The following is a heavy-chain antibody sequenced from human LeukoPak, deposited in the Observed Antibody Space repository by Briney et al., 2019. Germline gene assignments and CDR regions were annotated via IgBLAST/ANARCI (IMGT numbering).Heavy chain of an antibody. CDR3: APGPDYDILTGYWY. D-gene: IGHD3-9*01. Sequence: SVKVSCKASGGTFSSYAISWVRQAPGQGLEWMGRIIPILGIANYAQKFQGRVTITADKSTSTAYMELSSLRSEDMAVYYCAPGPDYDILTGYWYWGQGTLVTVSS. J-gene: IGHJ4*02. CDR1: GGTFSSYA. CDR2: IIPILGIA. V-gene: IGHV1-69*04.